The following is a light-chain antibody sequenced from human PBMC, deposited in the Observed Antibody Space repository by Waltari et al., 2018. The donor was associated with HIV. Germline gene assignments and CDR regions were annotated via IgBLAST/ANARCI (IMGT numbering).Light chain of an antibody. CDR1: SSDVGGYKY. V-gene: IGLV2-11*01. CDR3: CSYAGSYTLV. J-gene: IGLJ3*02. Sequence: QSALTQPRSVSGSPGPSVTISCTGTSSDVGGYKYVSWYQQHPAKAPNLMIYDVTKRPSGVPYRFSGSKSVNTASLTISGLEAEDEADYYCCSYAGSYTLVFGGGTKLTVL. CDR2: DVT.